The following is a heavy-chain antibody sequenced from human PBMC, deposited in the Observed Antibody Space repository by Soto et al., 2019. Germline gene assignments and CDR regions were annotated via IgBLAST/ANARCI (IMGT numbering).Heavy chain of an antibody. D-gene: IGHD2-8*01. CDR2: IYYSGST. J-gene: IGHJ4*02. V-gene: IGHV4-30-4*08. Sequence: NGGGYWSMKKQPPGKGLEWIGYIYYSGSTYCNPSLKSRVTISVDTSKNQFSLKLSSVAAADTAVYYCARVRLMVYAFDYWGQGTLVTVSS. CDR1: NGGGY. CDR3: ARVRLMVYAFDY.